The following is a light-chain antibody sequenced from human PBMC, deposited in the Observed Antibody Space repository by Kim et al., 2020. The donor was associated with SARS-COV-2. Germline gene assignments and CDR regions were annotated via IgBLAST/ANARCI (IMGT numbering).Light chain of an antibody. Sequence: LAPGERATLSCRASQSVSSYSAWYQQKPGQAPRLLIYGASSRATGIPDRFSGSGSGTDFTLTISRLEPEDFALYYCQQYGSSPYTFGQGTKLEI. J-gene: IGKJ2*01. CDR3: QQYGSSPYT. CDR1: QSVSSY. V-gene: IGKV3-20*01. CDR2: GAS.